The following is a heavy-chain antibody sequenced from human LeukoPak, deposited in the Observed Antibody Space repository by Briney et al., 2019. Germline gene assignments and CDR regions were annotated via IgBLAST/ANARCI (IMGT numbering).Heavy chain of an antibody. V-gene: IGHV1-2*02. CDR1: GYSFTSYW. Sequence: GESLKISCKGSGYSFTSYWISWVRQAPGQGLEWMGWINPNSGGTNYAQKFQGRVTMTRDTSISTAYMELSRLRSDDTAVYYCAIRGLMGEDPDYWGQGTLVTVSS. CDR3: AIRGLMGEDPDY. CDR2: INPNSGGT. J-gene: IGHJ4*02. D-gene: IGHD3-16*01.